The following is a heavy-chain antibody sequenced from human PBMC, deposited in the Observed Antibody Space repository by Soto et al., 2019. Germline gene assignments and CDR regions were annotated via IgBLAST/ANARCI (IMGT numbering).Heavy chain of an antibody. CDR1: GGSFSGYY. Sequence: SATLSLTCAVYGGSFSGYYWSWIRQPPGKGLEWIGEINHSGSTNYNPSLKSRVTISVDTSKNQFSLKLSSVTAADTAVYYCARLTYYYGSGSYPFDYWGQGTLVTVSS. CDR3: ARLTYYYGSGSYPFDY. CDR2: INHSGST. V-gene: IGHV4-34*01. J-gene: IGHJ4*02. D-gene: IGHD3-10*01.